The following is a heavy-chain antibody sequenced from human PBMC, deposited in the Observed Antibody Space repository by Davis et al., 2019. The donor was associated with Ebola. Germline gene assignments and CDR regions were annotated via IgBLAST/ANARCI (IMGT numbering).Heavy chain of an antibody. J-gene: IGHJ3*02. Sequence: GESLKISCAASGFTFSDYWMHWVRQAPGQGLEWVARIRNKGNSYTTEYAASVKGRFTISRDDSENSHYLQMNSLKTEDTAVYYCARGSVGTAFRAFDIWGQGTMVTVSS. CDR3: ARGSVGTAFRAFDI. V-gene: IGHV3-72*01. CDR1: GFTFSDYW. CDR2: IRNKGNSYTT. D-gene: IGHD5-18*01.